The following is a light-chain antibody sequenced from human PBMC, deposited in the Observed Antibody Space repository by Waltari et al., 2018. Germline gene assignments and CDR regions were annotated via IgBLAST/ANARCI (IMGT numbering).Light chain of an antibody. CDR1: SSNIGAAHG. J-gene: IGLJ3*02. CDR2: VNN. CDR3: QSFDIRLSGGGV. V-gene: IGLV1-40*01. Sequence: QSVLSLPPSMSAVPGQTVPTSCTGCSSNIGAAHGVHWYQLIPADAPPLLIYVNNNRPSAVPHRLSGSKHATSASLAIGGSQAEDEADYYCQSFDIRLSGGGVFGGGTKVTVL.